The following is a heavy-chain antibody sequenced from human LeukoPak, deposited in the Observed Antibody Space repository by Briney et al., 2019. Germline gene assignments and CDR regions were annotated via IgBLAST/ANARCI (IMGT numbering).Heavy chain of an antibody. CDR2: IIPIFGIA. J-gene: IGHJ3*02. D-gene: IGHD1-1*01. CDR3: AGDPGRTRDAFDI. Sequence: ASVKVSCKASGGTFTSYAISWVRQAPGQGLEWMGRIIPIFGIANYAQKFQGRVTITADKSTSTAYMELSSLRSEDTAVYYCAGDPGRTRDAFDIWGQGTMVTVSS. CDR1: GGTFTSYA. V-gene: IGHV1-69*04.